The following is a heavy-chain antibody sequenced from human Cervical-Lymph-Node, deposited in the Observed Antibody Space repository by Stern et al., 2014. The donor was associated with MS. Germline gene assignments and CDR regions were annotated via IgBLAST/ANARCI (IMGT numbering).Heavy chain of an antibody. CDR1: GYSFTIYY. CDR3: ARHVQGFDY. J-gene: IGHJ4*02. V-gene: IGHV5-51*01. CDR2: IYPYDSDT. Sequence: VQLVQSGAEVKKPGESLKISCKLSGYSFTIYYIAWVRQMPGKGLEWSGVIYPYDSDTTYSPSFQGQVTISADKSITAACLQWSSLRASDTAMYDCARHVQGFDYWGQGTLVTVSS.